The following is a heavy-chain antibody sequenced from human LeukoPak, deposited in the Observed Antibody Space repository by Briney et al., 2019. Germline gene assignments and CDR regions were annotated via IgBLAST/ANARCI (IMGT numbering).Heavy chain of an antibody. V-gene: IGHV4-38-2*02. CDR2: IYHSGST. J-gene: IGHJ4*02. CDR3: TRIKGYYFDY. Sequence: SETLSLTCTVSGYSISSGYYWGWIRQPPGKGLEWIGSIYHSGSTYYNPSLKSRVTISVDTSKNQFSLQLNSVTPEDTAVYYCTRIKGYYFDYWGQGTLVTVSS. CDR1: GYSISSGYY.